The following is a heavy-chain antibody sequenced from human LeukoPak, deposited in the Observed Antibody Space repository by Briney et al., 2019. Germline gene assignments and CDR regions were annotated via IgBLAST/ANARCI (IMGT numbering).Heavy chain of an antibody. CDR1: GYSIGSGYY. D-gene: IGHD3-3*01. Sequence: KASETLSLTCTVSGYSIGSGYYWGWIRQPPGKGLEWIGSIYHSGSTYYNPSLKSRVTISVDTSKNQFSLKLSSVTAADTAVYYCARDSRRFLEWSYYYYMDVWGKGTTVTVSS. CDR3: ARDSRRFLEWSYYYYMDV. J-gene: IGHJ6*03. V-gene: IGHV4-38-2*02. CDR2: IYHSGST.